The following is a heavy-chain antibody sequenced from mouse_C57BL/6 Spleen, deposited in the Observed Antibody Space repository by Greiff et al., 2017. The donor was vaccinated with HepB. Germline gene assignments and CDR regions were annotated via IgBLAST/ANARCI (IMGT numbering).Heavy chain of an antibody. CDR3: ARSYYGNLNYFDY. CDR2: IDPSDSYT. Sequence: QVHVKQPGAELVMPGASVKLSCKASGYTFTSYWMHWVKQRPGQGLEWIGEIDPSDSYTNYNQKFKGKSTLTVDKSSSTDYMQLSSLTSEASSVYYCARSYYGNLNYFDYWGQGTTLTVSS. J-gene: IGHJ2*01. V-gene: IGHV1-69*01. CDR1: GYTFTSYW. D-gene: IGHD2-1*01.